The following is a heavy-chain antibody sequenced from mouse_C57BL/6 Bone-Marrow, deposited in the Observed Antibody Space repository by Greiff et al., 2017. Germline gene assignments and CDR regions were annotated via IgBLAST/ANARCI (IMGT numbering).Heavy chain of an antibody. V-gene: IGHV1-55*01. CDR2: IYPGSGST. J-gene: IGHJ1*03. D-gene: IGHD1-1*01. CDR1: GYTFTSYW. CDR3: ARGVVKYYGGRYWYFDV. Sequence: QVHVKQPGAELVKPGASVKMSCKASGYTFTSYWITWVKQRPGQGLEWIGDIYPGSGSTNYNEKFKSKATLTVDTSSSTAYMQLSSLTSEDSAVYDWARGVVKYYGGRYWYFDVWGTGTTVTVSS.